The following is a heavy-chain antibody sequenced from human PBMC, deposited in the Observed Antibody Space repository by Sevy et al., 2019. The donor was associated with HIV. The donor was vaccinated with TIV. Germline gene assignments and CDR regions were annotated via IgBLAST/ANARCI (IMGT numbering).Heavy chain of an antibody. V-gene: IGHV3-15*07. CDR2: IKSITDGGAA. J-gene: IGHJ4*02. CDR1: GFDFPNAW. CDR3: STDDLISY. Sequence: GGSLRLSCTASGFDFPNAWMNWVRQVPGKGLEWVGHIKSITDGGAAEYAAPVKGRFTISRHDSKNTLYLQMNSLKVEDTAVYFCSTDDLISYWGRGTLVTVSS. D-gene: IGHD3-3*02.